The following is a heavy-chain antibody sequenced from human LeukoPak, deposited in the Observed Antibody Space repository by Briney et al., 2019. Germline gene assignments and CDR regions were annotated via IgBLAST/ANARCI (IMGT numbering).Heavy chain of an antibody. V-gene: IGHV1-2*02. CDR3: ARAKQQLVRWFDP. CDR1: GYTFTGYY. CDR2: INPNSGGT. D-gene: IGHD6-13*01. J-gene: IGHJ5*02. Sequence: ASAKVSCKASGYTFTGYYMHWVRQAPGQGLEWMGWINPNSGGTNYAQKFQGRVTMTRDTSISTAYMELSRLRSDDTAVYYCARAKQQLVRWFDPWGQGTLVTVSS.